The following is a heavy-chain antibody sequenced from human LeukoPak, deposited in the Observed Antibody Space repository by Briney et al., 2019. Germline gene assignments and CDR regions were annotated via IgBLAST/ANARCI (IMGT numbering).Heavy chain of an antibody. D-gene: IGHD6-13*01. Sequence: SVKVSCKASGGTFSSYAISWVRQAPGQGLEWMGRIIPILGIANYAQKFQGRVTITADKSTSTAYMELSSLRSEDTAVYYCARDPSDSSSWIKGYFQHWGQGTLVTVSS. CDR1: GGTFSSYA. V-gene: IGHV1-69*04. CDR3: ARDPSDSSSWIKGYFQH. J-gene: IGHJ1*01. CDR2: IIPILGIA.